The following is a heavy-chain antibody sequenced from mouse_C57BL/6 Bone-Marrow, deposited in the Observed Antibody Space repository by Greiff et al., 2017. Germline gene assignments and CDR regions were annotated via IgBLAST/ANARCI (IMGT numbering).Heavy chain of an antibody. V-gene: IGHV1-19*01. Sequence: EVQLQQSGPVLVKPGASVKMSCKASGYTFTDYYMNWVKQSHGKSLEWIGVINPYNGGTSYNQKFKGKATLTVDKSSSTAYMELNSLTSEDSAVYCCARLGLDSPAWFAYWGQGTLVTVSA. J-gene: IGHJ3*01. CDR1: GYTFTDYY. CDR2: INPYNGGT. CDR3: ARLGLDSPAWFAY. D-gene: IGHD6-1*01.